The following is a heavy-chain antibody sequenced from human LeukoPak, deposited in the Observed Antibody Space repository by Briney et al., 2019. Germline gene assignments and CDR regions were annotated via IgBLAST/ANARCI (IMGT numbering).Heavy chain of an antibody. CDR1: GGSFSGYY. V-gene: IGHV4-34*01. CDR2: INHSGST. CDR3: ARENRWRDGYNYGDY. D-gene: IGHD5-24*01. J-gene: IGHJ4*02. Sequence: PSETLSLTCAVYGGSFSGYYWSWIRQPPGKGLEWIGEINHSGSTNYNPSLKSRVTISVDTSKNQFSLKLSSVTAADTAVYYCARENRWRDGYNYGDYWGQGTLVTVSS.